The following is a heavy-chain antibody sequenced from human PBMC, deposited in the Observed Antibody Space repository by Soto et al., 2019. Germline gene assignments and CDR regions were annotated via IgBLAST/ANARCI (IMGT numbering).Heavy chain of an antibody. CDR1: VYAFRDYG. CDR3: AREQFTFFGVVNAD. D-gene: IGHD3-3*01. CDR2: ISPSNGNT. V-gene: IGHV1-18*01. J-gene: IGHJ1*01. Sequence: GASVKVSCKASVYAFRDYGISWVRQAPGQGLEYMGWISPSNGNTNYAPSFQDRVTMTTDTSTTTVFMDLGNLRSDDTAVYFCAREQFTFFGVVNADWG.